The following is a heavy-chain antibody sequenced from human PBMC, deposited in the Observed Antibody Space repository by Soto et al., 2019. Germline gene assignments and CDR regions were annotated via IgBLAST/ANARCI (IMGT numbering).Heavy chain of an antibody. CDR1: GYSFITYW. Sequence: PGESLKISCKGSGYSFITYWIAWVRQKPGKGLEWMGIIDPADSETKYSPSFQGQVTISADKSINTAYLQWSSLKASDTAMYYCARLGQGGYVQGMDVWGQRTTGTVSS. J-gene: IGHJ6*02. V-gene: IGHV5-51*01. D-gene: IGHD5-12*01. CDR3: ARLGQGGYVQGMDV. CDR2: IDPADSET.